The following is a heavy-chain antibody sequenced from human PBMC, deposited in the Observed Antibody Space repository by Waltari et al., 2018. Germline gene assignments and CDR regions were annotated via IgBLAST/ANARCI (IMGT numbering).Heavy chain of an antibody. V-gene: IGHV4-61*09. D-gene: IGHD1-26*01. CDR1: GGSMSSGSYY. CDR3: ARTMRTSIVVFDN. J-gene: IGHJ4*02. Sequence: QVQLQESGPALVKPSDILSLNCTVSGGSMSSGSYYWSFIRQPAGKGLEWIGHIYSGGSPIYNPSRKSRVSLSVHASKKQLSLKLNPLTAADTSVYYCARTMRTSIVVFDNWGPGTLVTVSS. CDR2: IYSGGSP.